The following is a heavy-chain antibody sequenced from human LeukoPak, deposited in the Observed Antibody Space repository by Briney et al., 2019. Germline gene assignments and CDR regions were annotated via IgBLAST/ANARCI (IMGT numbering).Heavy chain of an antibody. CDR3: ARGGGLDV. J-gene: IGHJ6*02. V-gene: IGHV3-7*03. CDR2: INHNGNVN. D-gene: IGHD3-16*01. Sequence: GGSLRLSCAASGFTFSSHTMNWARQAPGKGLEWVASINHNGNVNYYVDSVKGRFTISRDNAKNSLYLQMSNLRAEDTAVYFCARGGGLDVWGQGATVTVSS. CDR1: GFTFSSHT.